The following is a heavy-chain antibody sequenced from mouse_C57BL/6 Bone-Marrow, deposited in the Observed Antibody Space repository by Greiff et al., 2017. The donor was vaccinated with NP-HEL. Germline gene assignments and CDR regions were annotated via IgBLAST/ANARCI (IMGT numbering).Heavy chain of an antibody. J-gene: IGHJ3*01. CDR2: IWWDDDK. D-gene: IGHD4-1*02. Sequence: QVTLKESGPGILQPSQTLSLTCSFSGFSLSTFGMGVGWIRQPSGKGLEWLAHIWWDDDKYYNPALKSRLTISKDTSKHQVFLKIANVDTADTSTYCCARSPNWGWFAYWGQGTLVTVSA. CDR1: GFSLSTFGMG. V-gene: IGHV8-8*01. CDR3: ARSPNWGWFAY.